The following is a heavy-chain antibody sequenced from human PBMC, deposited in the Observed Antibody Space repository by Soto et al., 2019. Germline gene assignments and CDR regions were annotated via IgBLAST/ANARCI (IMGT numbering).Heavy chain of an antibody. Sequence: QITLKESGPALMKATQTLTLTCTFSGFSLTTRPVGLGCLRQAPGKALAWLAFAYWDDDNRYSPSLKNRLSITKDTSKSQVVLTMPNMDPVDTATYYRAHSRAYIGNWDGGYFDSWGPGTRVTVSS. CDR3: AHSRAYIGNWDGGYFDS. D-gene: IGHD1-1*01. V-gene: IGHV2-5*02. CDR1: GFSLTTRPVG. J-gene: IGHJ4*02. CDR2: AYWDDDN.